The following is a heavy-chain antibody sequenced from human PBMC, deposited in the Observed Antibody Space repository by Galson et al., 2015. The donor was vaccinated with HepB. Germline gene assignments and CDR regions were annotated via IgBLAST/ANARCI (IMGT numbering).Heavy chain of an antibody. CDR3: ARKVWFGDSLWGPRLD. Sequence: QSGAEVKKPGESLKISCKGSGYSFTSYWIGWVRQMPGKGLEWMGIIYPGDSDTRYSPSFQGQVTISADKSISTAYLQWSSLKASDTAMYYCARKVWFGDSLWGPRLDWGQGTLVTVSS. CDR2: IYPGDSDT. J-gene: IGHJ4*02. D-gene: IGHD3-10*01. CDR1: GYSFTSYW. V-gene: IGHV5-51*03.